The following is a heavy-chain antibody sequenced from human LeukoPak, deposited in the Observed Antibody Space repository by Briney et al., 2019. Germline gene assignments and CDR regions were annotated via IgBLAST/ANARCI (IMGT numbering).Heavy chain of an antibody. D-gene: IGHD1-7*01. CDR2: IYYSGST. V-gene: IGHV4-39*07. Sequence: SETLSLTCTVSGGSISSSSYYWGWIRQPPGKGLEWIGSIYYSGSTYYNPSLKSRVNISVDTSKNQFSLKLSSVTAADTAVYYCARDRITGTFDYWGQGTLVTVSS. CDR3: ARDRITGTFDY. CDR1: GGSISSSSYY. J-gene: IGHJ4*02.